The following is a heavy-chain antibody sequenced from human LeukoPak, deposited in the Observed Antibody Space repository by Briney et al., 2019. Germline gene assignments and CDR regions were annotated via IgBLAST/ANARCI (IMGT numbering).Heavy chain of an antibody. V-gene: IGHV4-30-4*01. CDR3: ARPYYYDSRIDP. D-gene: IGHD3-22*01. CDR1: GGSISSGDYY. CDR2: TYYSGST. Sequence: SETLSLTRTVSGGSISSGDYYWSWLRQPPGKGLEWIGYTYYSGSTYYNPSLKNRVSISVDTSKNQFSLNLSSVTAADTAVYYCARPYYYDSRIDPWGQGTLVTVSS. J-gene: IGHJ5*02.